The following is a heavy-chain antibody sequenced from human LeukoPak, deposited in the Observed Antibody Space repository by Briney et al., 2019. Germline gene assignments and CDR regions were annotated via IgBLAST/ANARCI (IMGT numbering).Heavy chain of an antibody. CDR3: ARAPAAMIPFDS. CDR1: GFTFSSYW. J-gene: IGHJ5*01. D-gene: IGHD2-2*01. Sequence: GGSLRLSCAASGFTFSSYWMHWVRQAPGKGLVWVSRINSDGSSTSYADSVKGRFTISRDNAKNTLYLQMNSLRAEDTAVYYCARAPAAMIPFDSWGQGTLVTVSS. CDR2: INSDGSST. V-gene: IGHV3-74*01.